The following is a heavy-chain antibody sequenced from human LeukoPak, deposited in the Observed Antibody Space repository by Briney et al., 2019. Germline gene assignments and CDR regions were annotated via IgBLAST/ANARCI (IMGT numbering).Heavy chain of an antibody. CDR2: ISGTSGSI. CDR3: ARDRRIAVAGNDY. Sequence: PGGSLRLSCEASGFTFNTYTMNWFRQAPGKGLEWVSSISGTSGSIYYADSVKGRFTISRDNPKNSLYLQMNSLRADDTAVYYCARDRRIAVAGNDYWGQGTLVTVSS. D-gene: IGHD6-19*01. V-gene: IGHV3-21*01. CDR1: GFTFNTYT. J-gene: IGHJ4*02.